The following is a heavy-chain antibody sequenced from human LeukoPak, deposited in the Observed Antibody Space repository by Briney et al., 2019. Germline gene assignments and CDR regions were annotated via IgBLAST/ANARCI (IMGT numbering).Heavy chain of an antibody. V-gene: IGHV5-51*01. CDR1: GYSFTSYW. CDR2: IYPGDSDT. Sequence: GESLKISCKGSGYSFTSYWIGWVRQMPGKGLEWMGIIYPGDSDTRYSPSFQGQVTISADKSISTAYLQWSSLKASDTAMYYCARTSSIYYYDSSGYSYWGQGTLVTVSS. D-gene: IGHD3-22*01. CDR3: ARTSSIYYYDSSGYSY. J-gene: IGHJ4*02.